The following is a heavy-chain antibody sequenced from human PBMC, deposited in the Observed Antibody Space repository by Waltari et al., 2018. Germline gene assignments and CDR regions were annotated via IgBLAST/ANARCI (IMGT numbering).Heavy chain of an antibody. Sequence: QVQLQESGPGLVKPSQTLSLTCTVSGGSISSGGYYCSWIRQPPGKGLEWIGYIYYSGSTYYNPSLKSRVTISVDTSKNQFSLKLSSVTAADTAVYYCARDSTYYDFWSGSDYYYYMDVWGKGTTVTVSS. CDR3: ARDSTYYDFWSGSDYYYYMDV. CDR1: GGSISSGGYY. D-gene: IGHD3-3*01. J-gene: IGHJ6*03. CDR2: IYYSGST. V-gene: IGHV4-31*03.